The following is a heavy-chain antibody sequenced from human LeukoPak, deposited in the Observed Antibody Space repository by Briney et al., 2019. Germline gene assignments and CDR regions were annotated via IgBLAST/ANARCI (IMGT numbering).Heavy chain of an antibody. CDR3: TRYSASDRSGYIDAFDI. D-gene: IGHD3-22*01. CDR2: ISSSSSYI. J-gene: IGHJ3*02. Sequence: PGGSLRLSCAASGFTFSSYSMNWVRQAPGKGLEWVSSISSSSSYIYYADSMKGRFTISRDNAKNSLYLQMNSLRAEDTAVYYCTRYSASDRSGYIDAFDIWGQGTMVTVSS. CDR1: GFTFSSYS. V-gene: IGHV3-21*01.